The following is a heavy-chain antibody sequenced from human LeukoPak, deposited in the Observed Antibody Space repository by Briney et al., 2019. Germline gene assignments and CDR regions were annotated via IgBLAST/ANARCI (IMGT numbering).Heavy chain of an antibody. Sequence: GGSLRLSCAASGFTVSSNYMSWVRQAPGKGLEWVSVIYSGGSTYYADPVKGRFTISRDNSKNTLYLQMNSLRAEDTAVYYCARSSRVVVAAQTHALDYWGQGILVTVSS. D-gene: IGHD2-15*01. V-gene: IGHV3-66*01. CDR1: GFTVSSNY. CDR3: ARSSRVVVAAQTHALDY. CDR2: IYSGGST. J-gene: IGHJ4*02.